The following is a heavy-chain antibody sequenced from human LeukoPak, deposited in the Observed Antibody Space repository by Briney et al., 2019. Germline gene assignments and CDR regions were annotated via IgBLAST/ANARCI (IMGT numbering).Heavy chain of an antibody. D-gene: IGHD6-13*01. CDR2: IYHSGST. V-gene: IGHV4-4*02. CDR1: GGSITSGNW. Sequence: SETLSLTCAVSGGSITSGNWWSWVRQPPGKGLEWIGEIYHSGSTNYNPSLKSRVTISVDKFKNQFSLILNSVTAADTAVYYCARGVPAAGSIRFDPWGQGTLVTVSS. CDR3: ARGVPAAGSIRFDP. J-gene: IGHJ5*02.